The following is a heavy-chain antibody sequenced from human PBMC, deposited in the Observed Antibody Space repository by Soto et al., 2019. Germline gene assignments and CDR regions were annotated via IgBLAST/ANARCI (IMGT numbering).Heavy chain of an antibody. J-gene: IGHJ6*02. CDR1: GGSISSGGYY. D-gene: IGHD4-4*01. V-gene: IGHV4-31*03. CDR2: IYYSGST. CDR3: ARTTTVTIRDYYYYGMDV. Sequence: PSETLSLTCTVSGGSISSGGYYWSWIRHHPGKGLEWIGYIYYSGSTYYNPSLKSRVTISVDTSKNQFSLKLSSVTAADTAVYYCARTTTVTIRDYYYYGMDVWGQGTTVTVSS.